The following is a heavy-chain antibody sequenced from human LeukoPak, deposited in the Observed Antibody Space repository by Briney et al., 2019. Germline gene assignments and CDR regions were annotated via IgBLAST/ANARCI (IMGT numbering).Heavy chain of an antibody. V-gene: IGHV3-7*01. CDR1: GFTFSDSW. D-gene: IGHD3-16*01. CDR2: MDQDGSAK. CDR3: ATYTHWVAGDV. Sequence: GGSLRLSCAASGFTFSDSWMSWVRQAPGKGLEWVANMDQDGSAKGYVDSVKGRFTISRDNARNSLYLQMSSLRPEDTAVYYCATYTHWVAGDVWGQGTTVTVSS. J-gene: IGHJ6*02.